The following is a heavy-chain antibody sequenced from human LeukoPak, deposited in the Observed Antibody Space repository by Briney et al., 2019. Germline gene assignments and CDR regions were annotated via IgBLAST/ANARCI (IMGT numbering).Heavy chain of an antibody. D-gene: IGHD1-26*01. CDR1: GFTFSSYG. J-gene: IGHJ4*02. CDR3: AKDLTGVGANMFDY. V-gene: IGHV3-30*02. CDR2: IRYDGSNK. Sequence: PGGSLRLSCAASGFTFSSYGMHWVRQAPGKGLEWVTFIRYDGSNKYYADSVKGRFTISRDNSKNTLYLQMNSLRAEDTAVYYCAKDLTGVGANMFDYWGQGTLVTVSS.